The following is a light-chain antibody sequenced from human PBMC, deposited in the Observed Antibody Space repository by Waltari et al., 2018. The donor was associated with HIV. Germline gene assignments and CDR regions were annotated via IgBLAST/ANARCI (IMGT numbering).Light chain of an antibody. J-gene: IGLJ3*02. CDR2: GNS. V-gene: IGLV1-40*01. CDR1: SSNIGAGYD. CDR3: QSYDSSLSGWV. Sequence: QSVLTQPPSVSGAPGQRVTISCTGSSSNIGAGYDVHWYQHLPGTVPKLLIYGNSDRPSWVPDRFSVSKSGTSASLAITGLQAEDEAHYYCQSYDSSLSGWVFGGGTKLTVL.